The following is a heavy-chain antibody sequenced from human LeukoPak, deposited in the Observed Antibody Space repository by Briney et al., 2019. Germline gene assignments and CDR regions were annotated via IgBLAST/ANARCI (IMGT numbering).Heavy chain of an antibody. Sequence: KPSETLSLTCTVSGGSISSSSYYWGWIRQPPGKGLEWIGSIYYSGSTYYNPSLKSRVTISVDTSKNQFSLKLSSVTAADTAVYYCARPYGDYPPHWYFGLWGRGTLVTVSS. D-gene: IGHD4-17*01. CDR3: ARPYGDYPPHWYFGL. J-gene: IGHJ2*01. V-gene: IGHV4-39*01. CDR1: GGSISSSSYY. CDR2: IYYSGST.